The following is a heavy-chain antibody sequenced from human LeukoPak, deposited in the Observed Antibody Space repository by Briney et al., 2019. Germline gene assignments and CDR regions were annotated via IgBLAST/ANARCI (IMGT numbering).Heavy chain of an antibody. CDR1: GFTFSSYA. CDR3: AKEDGAHDYDSSGYYVFDY. Sequence: PGRSLRLSCAASGFTFSSYAMSWVRQAPGKGLEWVSAISGSGGSTYYADSVKGRFTISRDNSKNTLYLQMNSLRAEDTAVYYCAKEDGAHDYDSSGYYVFDYWGQGTLVTVSS. J-gene: IGHJ4*02. V-gene: IGHV3-23*01. CDR2: ISGSGGST. D-gene: IGHD3-22*01.